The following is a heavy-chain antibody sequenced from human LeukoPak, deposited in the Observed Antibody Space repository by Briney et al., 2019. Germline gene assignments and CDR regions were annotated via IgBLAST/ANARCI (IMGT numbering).Heavy chain of an antibody. CDR1: GFNFSIHW. V-gene: IGHV3-7*01. Sequence: GGSLRLSCAASGFNFSIHWMTWVRQAPGKGLEWVANIQDDGSEKNYVGSVKGRFIISRDNSKNTLYLQMNSLRPEDTAVYYCAKDLSSGGGYDWGQGTLVTVSS. CDR2: IQDDGSEK. D-gene: IGHD3-16*01. CDR3: AKDLSSGGGYD. J-gene: IGHJ4*02.